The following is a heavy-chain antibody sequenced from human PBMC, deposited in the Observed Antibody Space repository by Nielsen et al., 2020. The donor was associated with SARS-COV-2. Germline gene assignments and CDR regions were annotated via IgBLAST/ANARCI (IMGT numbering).Heavy chain of an antibody. D-gene: IGHD4-17*01. CDR1: GFTFDDYA. V-gene: IGHV3-9*01. Sequence: SLKISCAASGFTFDDYAMHWVRQAPGKGLEWVSGISWNSGSIGYADSVKGRFTISRDNAKNSLYLQMNSLRAEDTALYYCAKFDGEYGDYEGYWGQGTLVTVSS. CDR3: AKFDGEYGDYEGY. J-gene: IGHJ4*02. CDR2: ISWNSGSI.